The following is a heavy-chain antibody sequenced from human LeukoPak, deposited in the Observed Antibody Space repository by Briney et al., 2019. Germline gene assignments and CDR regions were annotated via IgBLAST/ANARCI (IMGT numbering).Heavy chain of an antibody. V-gene: IGHV1-69*05. D-gene: IGHD2-2*01. J-gene: IGHJ5*02. CDR3: ARAVVPAAISGPWFDP. CDR2: IIPIFGTA. CDR1: GGTFSSYA. Sequence: ASVKVSCKASGGTFSSYAISWVRQAPGQGLEWMGGIIPIFGTANYAQKFQGRVTITTDESTSTAYMELSSLRSEDTAVYYCARAVVPAAISGPWFDPWGQGTLVTASS.